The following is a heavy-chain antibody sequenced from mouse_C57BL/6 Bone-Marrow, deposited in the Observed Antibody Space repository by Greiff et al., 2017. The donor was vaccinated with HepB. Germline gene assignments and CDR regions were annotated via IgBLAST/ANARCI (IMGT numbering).Heavy chain of an antibody. J-gene: IGHJ4*01. D-gene: IGHD1-1*01. CDR1: GYTFTSYW. V-gene: IGHV1-69*01. Sequence: QVQLKQPGAELVMPGASVKLSCKASGYTFTSYWMHWVKQRPGQGLEWIGEIDPSDSYTNYNQKFKGKSTLTVDKSSSTAYMQLSSLTSEDSAVYDCARWNYYGSRTYYYAMDYWGQGTSVTVSS. CDR3: ARWNYYGSRTYYYAMDY. CDR2: IDPSDSYT.